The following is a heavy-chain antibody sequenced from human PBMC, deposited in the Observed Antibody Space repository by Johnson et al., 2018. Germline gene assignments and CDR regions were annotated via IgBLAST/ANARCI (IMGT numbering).Heavy chain of an antibody. CDR1: GFTFSSYR. V-gene: IGHV3-30*18. D-gene: IGHD2-15*01. CDR2: ISYDGSKK. CDR3: AKTRERGYRADLAV. Sequence: QVQLVQSGGGLVQPGRSLRLSCAASGFTFSSYRINWVRQAPGKGLVWVAVISYDGSKKYYGDSVKGRFTISRDTSKNTLYLQMNSRSAEDKGVYYWAKTRERGYRADLAVWGKGTTVTVSS. J-gene: IGHJ6*04.